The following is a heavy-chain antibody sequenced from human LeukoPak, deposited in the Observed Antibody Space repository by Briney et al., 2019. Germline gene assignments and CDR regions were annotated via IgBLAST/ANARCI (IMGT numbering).Heavy chain of an antibody. D-gene: IGHD2-15*01. CDR1: GYTFTSYG. Sequence: ASVTVSCKASGYTFTSYGISWVRQAPGQGREWMGWISAYNGNTNYAQKLQGRVTMTTDTSTSTAYMELRSLRSDDTAVYYCARCPTTLGGSCYSYFDYWGQGTLVTVSS. J-gene: IGHJ4*02. CDR3: ARCPTTLGGSCYSYFDY. V-gene: IGHV1-18*04. CDR2: ISAYNGNT.